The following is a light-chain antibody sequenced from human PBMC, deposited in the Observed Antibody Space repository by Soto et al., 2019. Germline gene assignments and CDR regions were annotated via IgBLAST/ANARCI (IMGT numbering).Light chain of an antibody. CDR3: XXXNNWPYT. J-gene: IGKJ2*01. V-gene: IGKV3-15*01. Sequence: EIVMTQSPATLSVSPGERATLSCRASQSVSDNLAWYQQKPGQAPRLLIYGASTRATGIPARFSGSGSGTEFTLTISSLQXXXXXVXXXXXXNNWPYTFGQGTKLDIK. CDR2: GAS. CDR1: QSVSDN.